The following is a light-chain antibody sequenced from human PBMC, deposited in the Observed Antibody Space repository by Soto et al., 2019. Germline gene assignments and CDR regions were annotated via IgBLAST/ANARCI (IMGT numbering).Light chain of an antibody. J-gene: IGKJ4*01. Sequence: DIQMTQSPSTLSASVGDRVTITCRASQSISSWLAWYQQKPGKAPNLLIYKASSLESGVPSRFGVSGSGTEFTLTISSLQPDDFATYYRQQYNSYPHTFGGGTKVVIK. CDR3: QQYNSYPHT. V-gene: IGKV1-5*03. CDR1: QSISSW. CDR2: KAS.